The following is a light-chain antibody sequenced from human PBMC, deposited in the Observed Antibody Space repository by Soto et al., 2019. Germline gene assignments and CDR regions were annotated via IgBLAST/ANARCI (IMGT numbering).Light chain of an antibody. J-gene: IGKJ1*01. Sequence: IVLTQSAGTVSFSPGQRATLYRSASQSVGRSLAWYQQRPGQAPSLLVYHTSNRATGIPDRFSASGSGTDFTLTISRLEPEDFAVYYCQQYESSPRTFGQGTKVDIK. CDR2: HTS. CDR1: QSVGRS. CDR3: QQYESSPRT. V-gene: IGKV3-20*01.